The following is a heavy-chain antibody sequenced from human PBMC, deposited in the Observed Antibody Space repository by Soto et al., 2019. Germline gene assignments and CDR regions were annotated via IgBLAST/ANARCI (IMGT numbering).Heavy chain of an antibody. J-gene: IGHJ5*02. CDR2: IIPIFGTA. D-gene: IGHD2-15*01. CDR1: GGTFSSYA. CDR3: ARGYCSGGSCYEYNWFDP. V-gene: IGHV1-69*06. Sequence: ASVKVSCKASGGTFSSYAISWVRQAPGQGLEWMGGIIPIFGTATYAQKFQGRVTITADKSTSTAYMELSSLRSEDTAVYYCARGYCSGGSCYEYNWFDPWGQGTLVTVSS.